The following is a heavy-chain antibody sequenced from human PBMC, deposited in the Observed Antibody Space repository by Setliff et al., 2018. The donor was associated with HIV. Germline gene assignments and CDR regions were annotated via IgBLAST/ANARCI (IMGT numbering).Heavy chain of an antibody. J-gene: IGHJ6*02. CDR1: GFTFSSYW. D-gene: IGHD3-10*01. CDR3: ARKLRPGHGMDV. CDR2: IKQDGSEK. Sequence: GGSLRLSCAASGFTFSSYWMSWVRQAPGKGLEWVANIKQDGSEKYYVDSVKGRFSISRDNAENSLYLQMSSLRAEGTAVYYCARKLRPGHGMDVWGQGTTVTVSS. V-gene: IGHV3-7*01.